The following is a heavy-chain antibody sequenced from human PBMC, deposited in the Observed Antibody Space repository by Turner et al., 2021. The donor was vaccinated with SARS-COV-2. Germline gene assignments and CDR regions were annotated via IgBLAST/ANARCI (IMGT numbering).Heavy chain of an antibody. CDR1: GGSISSSY. V-gene: IGHV4-59*08. Sequence: QVQLQESGPGLVKPSETLSLTCTVPGGSISSSYWSWIRQPPGKGLEWIGYIHYSGSTNYNPSLKSRVTISVDTSKNQFSLKLSSVTAADTAVYYCARHGFSGWDGGGMDVWGQGTTVTVSS. D-gene: IGHD6-19*01. CDR2: IHYSGST. J-gene: IGHJ6*02. CDR3: ARHGFSGWDGGGMDV.